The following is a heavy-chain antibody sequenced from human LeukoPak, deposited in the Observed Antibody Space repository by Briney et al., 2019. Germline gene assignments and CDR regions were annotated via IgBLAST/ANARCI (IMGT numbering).Heavy chain of an antibody. CDR1: GFTFSSYS. J-gene: IGHJ3*02. CDR3: ARVRGRVTIFGVLMRIDAFDI. D-gene: IGHD3-3*01. V-gene: IGHV3-48*01. CDR2: ISSSSSTI. Sequence: GGSLRLSCAASGFTFSSYSMNWVRQAPGKGLDWVSYISSSSSTIYYADSVKGRFTISRDNAKDSLYLQMNSLRAEDTAVYYCARVRGRVTIFGVLMRIDAFDIWGQGTMVTVSS.